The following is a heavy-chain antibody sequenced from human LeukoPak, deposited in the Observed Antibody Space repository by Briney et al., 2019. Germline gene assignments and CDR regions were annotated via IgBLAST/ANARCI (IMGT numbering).Heavy chain of an antibody. CDR1: GFTFSSYE. J-gene: IGHJ4*02. V-gene: IGHV3-48*03. D-gene: IGHD1-26*01. Sequence: GGSLRLSCAASGFTFSSYEVNWDRQAPGKGLEWVSYISSSGSTIYYADSVKGRFTISRDNAKNSLYLQMNSLRAEDTAVYYCARESPGATRDYWGQGTLVTVSS. CDR2: ISSSGSTI. CDR3: ARESPGATRDY.